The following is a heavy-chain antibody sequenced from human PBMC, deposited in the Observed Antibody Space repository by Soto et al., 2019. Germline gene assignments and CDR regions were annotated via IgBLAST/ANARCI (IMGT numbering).Heavy chain of an antibody. D-gene: IGHD6-19*01. Sequence: QVQLVESGGGVVQPGRSLRLSCAASGFTFSSYVMHWVRQAPGKGLEWVAVVSNDGSNKDYTDSVKGRFTISRDNSKNTLYLQMNSLRAEDTAVYYCAKVLLTYTSGWYHPHFDYWGQGTRVTVSS. CDR1: GFTFSSYV. V-gene: IGHV3-30*18. J-gene: IGHJ4*02. CDR3: AKVLLTYTSGWYHPHFDY. CDR2: VSNDGSNK.